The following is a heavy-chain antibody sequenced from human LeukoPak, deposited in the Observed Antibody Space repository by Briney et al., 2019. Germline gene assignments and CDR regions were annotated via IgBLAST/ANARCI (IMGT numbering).Heavy chain of an antibody. CDR2: ITGSGDTT. CDR1: GFTFRNYA. V-gene: IGHV3-23*01. Sequence: SGGSLRLSCVAPGFTFRNYAMSWVRQAPGKGPEWVSSITGSGDTTYYADPVRGRFTISRDNSRNTLSLQMNSLRAEDTAFYYCVNTDSGNSWASGYWGQGTQVTVSS. CDR3: VNTDSGNSWASGY. D-gene: IGHD4-23*01. J-gene: IGHJ4*02.